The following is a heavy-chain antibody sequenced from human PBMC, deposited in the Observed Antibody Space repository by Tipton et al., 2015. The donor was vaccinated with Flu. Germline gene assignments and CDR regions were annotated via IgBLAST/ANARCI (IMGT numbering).Heavy chain of an antibody. Sequence: TLSLTCSVSGDSVRSDFYWGWIRQSPGKGLEWIGNSYHTGNAYYNPTLKSRATISVDRSKNQFSLKLNSVTAADTAVYFCARRDYSNYVSEPKNWFDSWGQGTLVTVSS. D-gene: IGHD4-11*01. CDR2: SYHTGNA. V-gene: IGHV4-38-2*01. J-gene: IGHJ5*01. CDR3: ARRDYSNYVSEPKNWFDS. CDR1: GDSVRSDFY.